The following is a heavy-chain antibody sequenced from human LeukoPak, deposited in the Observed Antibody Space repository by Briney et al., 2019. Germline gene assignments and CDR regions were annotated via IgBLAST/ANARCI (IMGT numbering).Heavy chain of an antibody. J-gene: IGHJ6*02. D-gene: IGHD2-15*01. CDR3: AMLPEVVRLYHYYYYGMDV. Sequence: SETLSLTCAVYGGSFSGYYWSWIRQPPGKGLEWIGEINHSGSTNYNPSLKSRVTISVDTSKNQFSLKLSSVTAADTAVYYCAMLPEVVRLYHYYYYGMDVWGQGTTVTVSS. CDR1: GGSFSGYY. V-gene: IGHV4-34*01. CDR2: INHSGST.